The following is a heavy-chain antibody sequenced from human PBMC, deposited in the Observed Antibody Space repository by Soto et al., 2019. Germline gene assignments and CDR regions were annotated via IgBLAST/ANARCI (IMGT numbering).Heavy chain of an antibody. CDR1: GYTLTELS. J-gene: IGHJ5*02. CDR3: ATLRQQLVGNWFDP. Sequence: GASVKVSCKVSGYTLTELSMHWVRQAPGKGLEWMGGFDPEDGETIYAQKFQGRVTMTEDTSTDTAYMELSSLRSEDTAVYYCATLRQQLVGNWFDPWGQGTLVTVSS. D-gene: IGHD6-13*01. CDR2: FDPEDGET. V-gene: IGHV1-24*01.